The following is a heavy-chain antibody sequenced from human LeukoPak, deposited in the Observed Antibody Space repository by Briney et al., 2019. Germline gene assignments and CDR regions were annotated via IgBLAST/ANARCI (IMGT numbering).Heavy chain of an antibody. CDR3: ARYLRFTYYFDY. V-gene: IGHV1-2*02. J-gene: IGHJ4*02. D-gene: IGHD3-3*01. Sequence: ASVKVSCKASGYTFTGYYMHWVRQAPGQGLEWMGWINPNSGGTNYAQKFQGRVTMTRDTSISTAYMELSRLGSDDTAVYYCARYLRFTYYFDYWGQGTLVTVSS. CDR2: INPNSGGT. CDR1: GYTFTGYY.